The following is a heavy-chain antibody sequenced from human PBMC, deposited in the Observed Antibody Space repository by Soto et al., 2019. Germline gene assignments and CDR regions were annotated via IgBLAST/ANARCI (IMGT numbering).Heavy chain of an antibody. CDR3: ATGDPLLWFGEKVYYGMDV. CDR2: IYYSGST. J-gene: IGHJ6*02. D-gene: IGHD3-10*01. Sequence: QVQLQESGPGLVKPSETLSLTCTVSGGSISSYYWSWIRQPPGKGLEWIGYIYYSGSTNYNPSLNMRPALSVYTSNNPCSLKLSFVTAADTAVYYCATGDPLLWFGEKVYYGMDVWGQGTTVTVSS. V-gene: IGHV4-59*01. CDR1: GGSISSYY.